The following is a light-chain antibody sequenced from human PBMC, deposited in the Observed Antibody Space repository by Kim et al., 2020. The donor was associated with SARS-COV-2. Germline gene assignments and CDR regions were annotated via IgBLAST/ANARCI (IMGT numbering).Light chain of an antibody. CDR1: SSDVGSYNL. V-gene: IGLV2-23*02. CDR2: EVS. CDR3: CSYAGSSTFVV. J-gene: IGLJ2*01. Sequence: QSFTISCTGTSSDVGSYNLVSCYQQHPGKAPKLMIYEVSKRPSGVSNRFSGSKSGNTASLTISGLQAEDEADYYCCSYAGSSTFVVFGGGTQLTVL.